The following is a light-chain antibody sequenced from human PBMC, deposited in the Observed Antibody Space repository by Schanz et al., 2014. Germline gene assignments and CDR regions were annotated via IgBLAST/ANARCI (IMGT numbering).Light chain of an antibody. V-gene: IGLV2-8*01. CDR1: SSDVGGYKY. CDR3: CSYATTNTLV. CDR2: EVS. J-gene: IGLJ2*01. Sequence: QSALTQPPSASGSPGQSVTISCTGTSSDVGGYKYVSWYQQHPGKAPKLMIYEVSKRPSGVPDRFSASKSGNTASLTISGLQAEDEADYYCCSYATTNTLVFGGGTKLTVL.